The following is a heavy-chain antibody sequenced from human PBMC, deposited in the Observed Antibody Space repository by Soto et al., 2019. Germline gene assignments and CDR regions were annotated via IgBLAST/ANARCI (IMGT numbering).Heavy chain of an antibody. V-gene: IGHV3-33*01. D-gene: IGHD2-8*01. CDR2: IWYDGSNK. CDR3: ARGGVY. Sequence: VRLSCAASGFTFSSYGMHWVRQAPGKGLEWVAVIWYDGSNKYYADSVKGRFTISRDNSQSALFLQMDSLTVDDSGIYFCARGGVYWGQGVPVTVSS. CDR1: GFTFSSYG. J-gene: IGHJ4*02.